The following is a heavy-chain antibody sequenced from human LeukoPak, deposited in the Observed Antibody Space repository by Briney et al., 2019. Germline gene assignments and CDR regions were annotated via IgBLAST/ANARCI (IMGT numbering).Heavy chain of an antibody. V-gene: IGHV3-11*04. CDR3: ARGGYYYDRSDSAFDM. J-gene: IGHJ3*02. D-gene: IGHD3-22*01. CDR1: GFTLGDYY. Sequence: PGGSLRLSCAASGFTLGDYYMSWIRQAPGKGLEWVSYISSSGYTIFYADSVKGRFSISRDNAKNSLFLQMNSLRAEDTAVYYCARGGYYYDRSDSAFDMWGQGTKVTVSS. CDR2: ISSSGYTI.